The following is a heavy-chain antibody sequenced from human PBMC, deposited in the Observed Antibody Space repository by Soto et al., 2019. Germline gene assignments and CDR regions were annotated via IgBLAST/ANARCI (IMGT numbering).Heavy chain of an antibody. V-gene: IGHV1-18*01. CDR3: ARDSPPVDY. CDR1: GYTFSNYG. J-gene: IGHJ4*02. CDR2: ISAYNGNT. Sequence: QVQLVQSGAEVKKPGASVKVSCKASGYTFSNYGISWVRQAPGQGLEWMGWISAYNGNTKYAQKLQGRVTMTTDTSTSTAYKERRSLRSDDTAVYYWARDSPPVDYWGQGTLVTVYS.